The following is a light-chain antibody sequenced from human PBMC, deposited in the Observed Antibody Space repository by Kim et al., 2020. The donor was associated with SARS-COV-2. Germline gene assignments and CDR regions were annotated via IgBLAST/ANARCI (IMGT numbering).Light chain of an antibody. CDR2: QDS. CDR3: QEWDSSTVV. J-gene: IGLJ2*01. Sequence: SYELTQPPSVSVSPGQTASITCSGDKLGDKYACWYQQKPGQSPVLVIYQDSKRPSGIPERFSGSNSGNTATLTISGPQTMDEADYYCQEWDSSTVVFGGG. CDR1: KLGDKY. V-gene: IGLV3-1*01.